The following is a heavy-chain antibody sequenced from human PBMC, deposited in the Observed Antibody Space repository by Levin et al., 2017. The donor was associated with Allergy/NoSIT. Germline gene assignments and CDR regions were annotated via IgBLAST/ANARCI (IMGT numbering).Heavy chain of an antibody. CDR1: GLTFSNAW. Sequence: GGSLRLSCAASGLTFSNAWMTWVRQAPGKGREWVGRIKSKADGGTTNYAAPVKGRFIISRDDSKNTLYLEMNSLKTEDTAVYYCTTPLYYGDSVFWGQGSLVTVSS. CDR2: IKSKADGGTT. D-gene: IGHD4-17*01. V-gene: IGHV3-15*01. CDR3: TTPLYYGDSVF. J-gene: IGHJ4*02.